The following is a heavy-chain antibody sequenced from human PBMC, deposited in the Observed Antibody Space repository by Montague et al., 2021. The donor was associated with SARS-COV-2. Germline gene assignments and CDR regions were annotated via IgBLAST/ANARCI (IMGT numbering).Heavy chain of an antibody. D-gene: IGHD1-26*01. CDR1: GFTFDDYA. CDR2: MKPDGSEK. J-gene: IGHJ5*02. Sequence: SLRLSCAASGFTFDDYAMHWVRQAPGNGLEWVANMKPDGSEKYYVDSVKGRFTISRDNAKNSLYLQMSSLRAEDTAVYYCARGHGITWGQGTLVTVSS. CDR3: ARGHGIT. V-gene: IGHV3-7*04.